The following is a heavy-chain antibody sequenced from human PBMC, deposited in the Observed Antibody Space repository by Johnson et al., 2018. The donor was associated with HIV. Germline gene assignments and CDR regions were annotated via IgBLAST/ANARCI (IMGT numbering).Heavy chain of an antibody. CDR1: GFTFSSYG. Sequence: QVQLVESGGGVVQPGGSLRLSCAASGFTFSSYGMHWVRQAPGKGLEWVAFIRYDGSNKYYADSVQGRFTIPRDNSKNTLYLQMTSLRAEDTAVYYCAKDREWLVPTPLDAFDIWGQGTMVTVSS. D-gene: IGHD6-19*01. CDR3: AKDREWLVPTPLDAFDI. V-gene: IGHV3-30*02. CDR2: IRYDGSNK. J-gene: IGHJ3*02.